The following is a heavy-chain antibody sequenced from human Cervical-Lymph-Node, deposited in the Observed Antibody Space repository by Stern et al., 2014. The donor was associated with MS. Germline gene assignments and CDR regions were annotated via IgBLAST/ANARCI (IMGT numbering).Heavy chain of an antibody. D-gene: IGHD6-13*01. J-gene: IGHJ4*02. V-gene: IGHV7-4-1*02. CDR3: ARPITGADHAFDY. CDR2: INTNSGNP. CDR1: GYTFNRYA. Sequence: SGASVKVSCKASGYTFNRYAINWVRQAPGQGLEWMGWINTNSGNPTYGRGFAGRFVFSLDTSVSTTYLQITSLKAEDTAVYYCARPITGADHAFDYWGQGTLVTVSS.